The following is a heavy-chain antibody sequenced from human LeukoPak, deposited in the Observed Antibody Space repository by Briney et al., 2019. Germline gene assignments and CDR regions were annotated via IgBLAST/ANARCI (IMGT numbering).Heavy chain of an antibody. V-gene: IGHV3-30*18. CDR2: ISYDGRNK. J-gene: IGHJ4*02. D-gene: IGHD6-13*01. Sequence: PGESLRLSCAASGFTFSSYGMHWVRQAPGKGLEWVAVISYDGRNKYSADSVKGRFTISRDNSKNTLNLQMNSLRAEDTAVYYCAKDWDISNWYGKFDSWGQGTLVTVSS. CDR3: AKDWDISNWYGKFDS. CDR1: GFTFSSYG.